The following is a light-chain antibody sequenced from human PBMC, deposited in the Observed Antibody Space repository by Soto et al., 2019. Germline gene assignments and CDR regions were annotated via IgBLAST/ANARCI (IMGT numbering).Light chain of an antibody. J-gene: IGKJ1*01. CDR2: DAS. Sequence: DIQMTQSPSTLSPSVGDRVTITCRASRSISDWVAWYQQKPGKAPKLLIFDASSLKSGVPSRFSGSGSGTEFTLTISSLQPDDVATYYCLQYDSYSWTFGPGTKVEIK. V-gene: IGKV1-5*01. CDR1: RSISDW. CDR3: LQYDSYSWT.